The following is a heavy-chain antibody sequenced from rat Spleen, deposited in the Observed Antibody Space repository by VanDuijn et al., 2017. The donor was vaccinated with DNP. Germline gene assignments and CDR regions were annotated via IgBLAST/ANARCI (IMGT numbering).Heavy chain of an antibody. J-gene: IGHJ2*01. V-gene: IGHV2-27*01. D-gene: IGHD1-7*01. CDR1: GFSLTNYH. CDR3: ATWGSFYFDY. Sequence: QVQLKESGPGLVQPSQTLSLTCTVSGFSLTNYHVYWVRQSPGKGLEWMGRIQSGGNRDYNSAFKSRLSISRDTSKSQVFLKMNSVQTEDTAMYFWATWGSFYFDYWGQGVMVTVSS. CDR2: IQSGGNR.